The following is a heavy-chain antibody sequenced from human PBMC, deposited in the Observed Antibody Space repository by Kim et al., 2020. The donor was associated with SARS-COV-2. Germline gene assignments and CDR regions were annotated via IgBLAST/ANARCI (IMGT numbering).Heavy chain of an antibody. J-gene: IGHJ4*02. D-gene: IGHD3-10*01. CDR3: RHEEIYYGSGSYYIDY. CDR2: ISYDGSNK. V-gene: IGHV3-33*05. Sequence: GGSLRLSCAASGFTFSSYGMHWVRQAPGKGLEWVAVISYDGSNKYYADSVKGRFTISRDNSKNTLYLQMNSLRAEDTAVYYCRHEEIYYGSGSYYIDYWGQGTLVTVSP. CDR1: GFTFSSYG.